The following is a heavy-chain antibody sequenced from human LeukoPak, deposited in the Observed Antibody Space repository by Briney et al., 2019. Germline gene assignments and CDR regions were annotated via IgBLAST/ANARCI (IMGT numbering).Heavy chain of an antibody. V-gene: IGHV1-2*02. Sequence: ASVKVSCKASAYTFTDYCMSWVRQAPGQGLEWMGWIDPHSGGTKYAQKFQGRVTMTTDTSISTAYVELSRLRSDDTAVYYCAREYYDTSGRKYPFDIWGQGTMVTVSS. J-gene: IGHJ3*02. D-gene: IGHD3-22*01. CDR2: IDPHSGGT. CDR3: AREYYDTSGRKYPFDI. CDR1: AYTFTDYC.